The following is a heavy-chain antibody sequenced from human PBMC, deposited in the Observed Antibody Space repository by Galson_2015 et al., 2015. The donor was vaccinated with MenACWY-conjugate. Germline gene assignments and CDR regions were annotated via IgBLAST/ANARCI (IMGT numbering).Heavy chain of an antibody. CDR1: GFTFSNYC. CDR3: ARGRRYNYASSRLFDP. J-gene: IGHJ5*02. D-gene: IGHD1-1*01. CDR2: INHSTI. V-gene: IGHV3-48*02. Sequence: SLRLSCAASGFTFSNYCMNWVRQAPGKGLEWVSYINHSTIYNADYVKVRVTISSDNAKNSMYLQMNRLRDEDTALSDCARGRRYNYASSRLFDPWGQGSLVTVSS.